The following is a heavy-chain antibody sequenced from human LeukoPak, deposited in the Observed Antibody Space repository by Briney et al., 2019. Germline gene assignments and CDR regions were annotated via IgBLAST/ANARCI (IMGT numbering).Heavy chain of an antibody. Sequence: PSETLSLTCAVYGGSFSGYYWSWIRQPPGKGLEWIGEINHSGSTNYNPSPKSRVTISVDTSKNQFSLKLSSVTAADTAVYYCASRYRRYYYDSSGYSWGQGALVTVSS. CDR1: GGSFSGYY. D-gene: IGHD3-22*01. J-gene: IGHJ4*02. CDR2: INHSGST. CDR3: ASRYRRYYYDSSGYS. V-gene: IGHV4-34*01.